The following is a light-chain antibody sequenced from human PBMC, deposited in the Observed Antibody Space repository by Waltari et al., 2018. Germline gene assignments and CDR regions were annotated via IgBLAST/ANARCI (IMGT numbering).Light chain of an antibody. J-gene: IGLJ1*01. V-gene: IGLV2-14*01. CDR3: SSFTSSSVYV. CDR2: EVS. CDR1: IRAVGVFNY. Sequence: QSALTQPASVSGSPGQSITIPCTATIRAVGVFNYAPWYKQNPGKAPKLMIYEVSNRPSGVSSRFSGSKSGNTASLTISGLQAEDESDYYCSSFTSSSVYVFGTGTKVTVL.